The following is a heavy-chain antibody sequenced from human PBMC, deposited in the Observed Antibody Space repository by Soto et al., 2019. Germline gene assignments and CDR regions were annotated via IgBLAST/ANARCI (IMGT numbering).Heavy chain of an antibody. Sequence: ASVKVSCKASGYTFTSYAMHWVRQAPGQRLEWMGRINAGNGNTKYSQKFQGRVTITRDTSASTAYMELSSLRSEDTAVYYCARDKWGCSSTSCYLAYYYYGMDVWGQGTTVTVSS. D-gene: IGHD2-2*01. CDR3: ARDKWGCSSTSCYLAYYYYGMDV. V-gene: IGHV1-3*01. CDR2: INAGNGNT. J-gene: IGHJ6*02. CDR1: GYTFTSYA.